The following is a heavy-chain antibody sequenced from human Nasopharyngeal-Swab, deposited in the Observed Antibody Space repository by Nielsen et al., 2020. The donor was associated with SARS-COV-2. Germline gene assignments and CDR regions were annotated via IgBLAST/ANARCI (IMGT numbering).Heavy chain of an antibody. V-gene: IGHV4-34*01. J-gene: IGHJ4*02. D-gene: IGHD2-21*02. CDR3: ARGPVVAYCGGDCYSEVILPGFDY. CDR2: INHSGST. CDR1: GGSFGGFS. Sequence: LSLTCAGSGGSFGGFSWGWVRQPPGRGLEWVGEINHSGSTNYNPSLKSRVTISVDTSKNQFSLKLSSVTAADTALYYCARGPVVAYCGGDCYSEVILPGFDYWGQGTLVTVSS.